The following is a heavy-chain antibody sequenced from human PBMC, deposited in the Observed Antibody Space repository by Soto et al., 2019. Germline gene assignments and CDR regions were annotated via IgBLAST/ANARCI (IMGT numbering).Heavy chain of an antibody. V-gene: IGHV4-39*01. Sequence: QLQLQESGPGLVKPSETLSLTCTVSGGSISSSSYYWGWIRQPPGKGLEWIGSIYYSGSTYYNPSLKSRVTISVDTSKNQFSLKLSSVTAADTAVYYCARVYTGYNTGMDVWGQGTTVTVSS. J-gene: IGHJ6*02. CDR3: ARVYTGYNTGMDV. CDR1: GGSISSSSYY. CDR2: IYYSGST. D-gene: IGHD2-2*02.